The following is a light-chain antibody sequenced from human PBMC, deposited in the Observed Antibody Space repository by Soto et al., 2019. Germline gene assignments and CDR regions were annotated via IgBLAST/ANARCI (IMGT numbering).Light chain of an antibody. V-gene: IGKV1-5*01. CDR2: DAS. J-gene: IGKJ1*01. Sequence: TQFPATLSESPGERVTITCRASQSISNWLAWYQQKPGKVPKLLIYDASSLESGVPSRFSGSGSGTEFTLTISGLLAEDFAVYYCQQYSNWPVTFGQGTKVDIK. CDR3: QQYSNWPVT. CDR1: QSISNW.